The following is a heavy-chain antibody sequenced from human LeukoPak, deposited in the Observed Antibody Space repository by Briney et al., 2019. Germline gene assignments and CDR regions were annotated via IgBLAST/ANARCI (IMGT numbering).Heavy chain of an antibody. CDR2: INEDGSEK. CDR1: GFTFSSYW. CDR3: ARDPGRRFDY. Sequence: GGSLRLSCAASGFTFSSYWMTWVRQAPGKGLEWAASINEDGSEKHYVDSVEGRFSISRDNPKSALYLQMNTLSAEDTAVYYCARDPGRRFDYWGQGTLVTVSS. V-gene: IGHV3-7*01. J-gene: IGHJ4*02.